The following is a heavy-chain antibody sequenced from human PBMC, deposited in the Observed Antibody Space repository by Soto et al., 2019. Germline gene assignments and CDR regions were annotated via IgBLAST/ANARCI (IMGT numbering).Heavy chain of an antibody. CDR1: GASVTSYY. CDR2: THYSGST. J-gene: IGHJ6*03. V-gene: IGHV4-59*08. CDR3: ARLTTKPSNSGGYYYYMDV. D-gene: IGHD3-10*01. Sequence: QVQLQESGPGLVKPSETLSLTCTVSGASVTSYYWSWIRQPPGKGLEWIGYTHYSGSTNYNPSLTSRVTISVDTSKNQFSLNLSSVTAADTAVYYCARLTTKPSNSGGYYYYMDVWGKGTTVTVSS.